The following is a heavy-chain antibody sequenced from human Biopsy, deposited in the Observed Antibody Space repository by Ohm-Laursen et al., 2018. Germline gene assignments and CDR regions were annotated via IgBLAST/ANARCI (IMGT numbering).Heavy chain of an antibody. V-gene: IGHV3-9*01. CDR1: GFTFDDYA. D-gene: IGHD3-3*01. J-gene: IGHJ4*02. Sequence: SLRLSCSASGFTFDDYAMHWVRQAPGKGLEWVSGIFRNSGNIDYAASVKGRFTISRDNAKNSLYLQMNSLRPEGTAFYYCATIAGWGSSPDLRPYWGQGTLVTVSS. CDR3: ATIAGWGSSPDLRPY. CDR2: IFRNSGNI.